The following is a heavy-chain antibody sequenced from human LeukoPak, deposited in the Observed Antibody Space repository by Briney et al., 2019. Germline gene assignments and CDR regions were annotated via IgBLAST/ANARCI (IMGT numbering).Heavy chain of an antibody. CDR3: ATRRITKGYCSGGSCYPGTNYYYGMDV. CDR2: INHSGST. V-gene: IGHV4-34*01. J-gene: IGHJ6*02. CDR1: GGSFSGYY. Sequence: SETLSLTCAVYGGSFSGYYWSWIRQPPGKGLEWIGEINHSGSTNYNPSLKSRVTISVDTSKNQFSLKLSSVTAADTAVYYCATRRITKGYCSGGSCYPGTNYYYGMDVWGQGTTVTVSS. D-gene: IGHD2-15*01.